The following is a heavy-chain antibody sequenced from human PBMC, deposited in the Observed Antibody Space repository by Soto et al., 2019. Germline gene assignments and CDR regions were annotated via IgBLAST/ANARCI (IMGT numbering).Heavy chain of an antibody. D-gene: IGHD3-22*01. CDR2: ISAYNGNT. V-gene: IGHV1-18*01. CDR3: ASRYYYDSSGYFPWYAFDI. Sequence: ASVKVSCKASGYTFTSYGISWVRQAPGQGLEWMGWISAYNGNTNYAQKLQGRVTMTTDTSTSTAYMELRSLRSDDTAVYYCASRYYYDSSGYFPWYAFDIWGQGTMVTVSS. J-gene: IGHJ3*02. CDR1: GYTFTSYG.